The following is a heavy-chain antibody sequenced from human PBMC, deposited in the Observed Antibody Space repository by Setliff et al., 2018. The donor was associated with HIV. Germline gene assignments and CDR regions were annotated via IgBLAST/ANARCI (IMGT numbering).Heavy chain of an antibody. V-gene: IGHV1-69*13. J-gene: IGHJ6*02. Sequence: GASVKVSCKSSGGSFGNFAVSWVRQAPGQGLEFMGGIIPPFGTGKFAQKFQGRVTFSADGFTSTAYMELSSLRSEDTAVYYCARGWGGQDSYYYGMDVWGQGTTVTVSS. CDR1: GGSFGNFA. CDR3: ARGWGGQDSYYYGMDV. CDR2: IIPPFGTG. D-gene: IGHD3-16*01.